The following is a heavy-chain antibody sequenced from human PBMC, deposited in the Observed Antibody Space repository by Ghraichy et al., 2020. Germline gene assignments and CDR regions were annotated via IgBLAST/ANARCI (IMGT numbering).Heavy chain of an antibody. V-gene: IGHV3-48*02. Sequence: GGSLRLSCAASGFTFSNYSMNWVRQAPGKGLEWVSYIRSSSSTIYYADSVKGRFTISRDNSKNSLYLQMNSLRDEDTAVYYCASSIAGLGAFDIWGQGTMVTVSS. CDR1: GFTFSNYS. J-gene: IGHJ3*02. CDR3: ASSIAGLGAFDI. CDR2: IRSSSSTI. D-gene: IGHD3-16*01.